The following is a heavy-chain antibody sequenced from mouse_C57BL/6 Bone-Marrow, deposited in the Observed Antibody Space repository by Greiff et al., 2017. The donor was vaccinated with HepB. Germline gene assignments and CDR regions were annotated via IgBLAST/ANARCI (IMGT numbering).Heavy chain of an antibody. Sequence: LMESGAELARPGASVKLSCKASGYTFTSYGISWVKQRTGQGLEWIGEIYPRSGNTYYNEKFKGKATLTADKSSSTAYMELRSLTSEDSAVYFCAREMLGRAMDYWGQGTAVTVSS. V-gene: IGHV1-81*01. CDR1: GYTFTSYG. CDR3: AREMLGRAMDY. CDR2: IYPRSGNT. D-gene: IGHD4-1*01. J-gene: IGHJ4*01.